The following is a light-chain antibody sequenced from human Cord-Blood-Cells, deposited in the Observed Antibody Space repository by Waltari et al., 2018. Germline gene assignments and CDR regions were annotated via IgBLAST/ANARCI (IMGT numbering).Light chain of an antibody. CDR1: PSVLYSSNNKNY. Sequence: DIVMTQSPDSLAVSLGARDPINCNSRPSVLYSSNNKNYLAWYQQKPGQPPKLLIYWASTRESGVPDRFSGSGSGTDFTLTISSLQAEDVAVYYCQQYYSTPFTFGPGTKVDIK. CDR3: QQYYSTPFT. CDR2: WAS. V-gene: IGKV4-1*01. J-gene: IGKJ3*01.